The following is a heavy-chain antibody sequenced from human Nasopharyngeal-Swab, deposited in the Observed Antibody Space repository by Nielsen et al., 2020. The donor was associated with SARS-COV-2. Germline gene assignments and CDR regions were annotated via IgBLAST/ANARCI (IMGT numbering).Heavy chain of an antibody. CDR2: INHSGST. CDR1: GGSFSGYY. J-gene: IGHJ4*02. Sequence: SETLSLTCAVYGGSFSGYYWSWIRQPPGKGLEWIGEINHSGSTNYNPSLKSRVTISVDTSKNQFSLKLSSVTAADTAVYYCARDHYYGSGSQEMVDYWGQGTLVTVSS. CDR3: ARDHYYGSGSQEMVDY. D-gene: IGHD3-10*01. V-gene: IGHV4-34*01.